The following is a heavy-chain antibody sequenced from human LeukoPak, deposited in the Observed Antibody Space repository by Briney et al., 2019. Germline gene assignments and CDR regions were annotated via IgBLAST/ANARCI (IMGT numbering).Heavy chain of an antibody. Sequence: GGSLRLSCAASGITFSSYAMSWVRQAPGKGLEWVSAISGTGGGTYYADSVKGRFTISRHNSKNTLYLQMNSLRAEDTAVYYCARVVRRYGMDVWGQGTTVTVSS. CDR3: ARVVRRYGMDV. D-gene: IGHD6-6*01. CDR2: ISGTGGGT. J-gene: IGHJ6*02. V-gene: IGHV3-23*01. CDR1: GITFSSYA.